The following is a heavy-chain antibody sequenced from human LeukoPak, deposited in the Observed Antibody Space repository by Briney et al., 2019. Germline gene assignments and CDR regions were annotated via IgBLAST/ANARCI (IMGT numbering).Heavy chain of an antibody. CDR2: IYYSGST. V-gene: IGHV4-59*01. CDR1: GGSISSYY. D-gene: IGHD5-18*01. Sequence: SETLSLTCTVSGGSISSYYWSWIRQPPGKGLEWIGYIYYSGSTNYNPSLKSQVTISVDTSKNQFSLKLSSVTAADTAVYYCAGLGYSYGYFYGMDVWDQGTTVTVSS. J-gene: IGHJ6*02. CDR3: AGLGYSYGYFYGMDV.